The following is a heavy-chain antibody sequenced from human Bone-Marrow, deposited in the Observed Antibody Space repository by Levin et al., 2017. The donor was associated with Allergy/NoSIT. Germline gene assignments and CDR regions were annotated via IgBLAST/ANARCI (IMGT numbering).Heavy chain of an antibody. CDR2: ISGSGIMT. D-gene: IGHD2-2*01. V-gene: IGHV3-23*01. J-gene: IGHJ4*02. Sequence: GGSLRLSCAASGFTFSDYGMIWVRQAPGKGLEWVSAISGSGIMTYYADSVKGRFSISRDNSKNTLFLQMSSLSPADPAIYYCAKARGMGRCSSADCQDLDFWGQGTLVAVSS. CDR3: AKARGMGRCSSADCQDLDF. CDR1: GFTFSDYG.